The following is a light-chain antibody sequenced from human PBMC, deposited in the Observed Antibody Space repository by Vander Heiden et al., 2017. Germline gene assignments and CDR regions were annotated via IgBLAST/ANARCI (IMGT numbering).Light chain of an antibody. J-gene: IGLJ2*01. CDR1: MANVGADSN. CDR2: HNK. CDR3: QSYDSSLGGHVV. Sequence: QSVLTPQPSVSGAPGETVTIPSSGSMANVGADSNVPWYQHLPVTAPKLLIYHNKKRPSGVPDRFSGSKSGTSASLVISGLQAEDEAYYFCQSYDSSLGGHVVFGGGTKLTVL. V-gene: IGLV1-40*01.